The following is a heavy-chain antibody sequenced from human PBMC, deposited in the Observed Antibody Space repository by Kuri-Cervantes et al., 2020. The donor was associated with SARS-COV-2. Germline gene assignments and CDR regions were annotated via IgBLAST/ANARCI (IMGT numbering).Heavy chain of an antibody. CDR3: TSLSTT. D-gene: IGHD3-3*02. CDR2: IRSKADNYAT. J-gene: IGHJ5*02. V-gene: IGHV3-73*01. Sequence: LSLTCAASGFSLSASAVHWVRQASGKGLDYVGRIRSKADNYATAYAAWVKGRFTISRDDSKNTAYLQMNSLKTEDTAVYYCTSLSTTWGQGTLVTVSS. CDR1: GFSLSASA.